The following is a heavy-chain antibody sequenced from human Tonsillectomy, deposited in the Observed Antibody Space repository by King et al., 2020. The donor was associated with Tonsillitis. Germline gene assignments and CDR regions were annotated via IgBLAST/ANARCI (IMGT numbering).Heavy chain of an antibody. Sequence: VQLVESGGGLVKPGGSLRLSCAASGFTFSNAWMSWVRQAPGKGLEWVCRIKIKTDGGTTDYAAPVKGRFTISRDDSKNTLYLQMKSLKTEDTAVYYCTTVRYDSSGYADYWGQGTLVTVSS. CDR1: GFTFSNAW. V-gene: IGHV3-15*01. CDR3: TTVRYDSSGYADY. D-gene: IGHD3-22*01. J-gene: IGHJ4*02. CDR2: IKIKTDGGTT.